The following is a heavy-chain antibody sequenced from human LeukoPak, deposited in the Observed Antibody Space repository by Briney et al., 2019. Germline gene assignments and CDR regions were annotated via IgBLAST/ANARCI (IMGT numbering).Heavy chain of an antibody. CDR3: ARDRGWFGEYPYYYYGMDV. CDR1: GGSISSYY. CDR2: IYYSGST. V-gene: IGHV4-59*01. D-gene: IGHD3-10*01. Sequence: SETLSLTCTVSGGSISSYYWSWIRQPPGKGLEWIGCIYYSGSTNYNPSLKSRVTISVDTSKNQFSLKLSSVTAADTAVYYCARDRGWFGEYPYYYYGMDVWGQGTTVTVSS. J-gene: IGHJ6*02.